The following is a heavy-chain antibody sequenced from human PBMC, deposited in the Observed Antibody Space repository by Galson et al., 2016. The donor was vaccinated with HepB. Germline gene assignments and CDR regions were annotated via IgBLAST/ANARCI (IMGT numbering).Heavy chain of an antibody. J-gene: IGHJ4*02. D-gene: IGHD1-26*01. CDR2: ISSTGGSP. Sequence: LRLSCAASGFTFSPYGMHWVRQAPGKGLEWVSSISSTGGSPYHADSVKGRFSISRDNSKTTLYLQMNSLRVEDTAVYYCAKDLNAIVGGVVTYLDYWGQGTLVTVSS. CDR1: GFTFSPYG. CDR3: AKDLNAIVGGVVTYLDY. V-gene: IGHV3-23*01.